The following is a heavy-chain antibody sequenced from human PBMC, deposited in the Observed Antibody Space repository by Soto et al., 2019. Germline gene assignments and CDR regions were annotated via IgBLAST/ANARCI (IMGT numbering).Heavy chain of an antibody. D-gene: IGHD1-26*01. Sequence: GGSLRLSCAASGFTFSSYDMHWVRQATGKGLEWVSAIGTAGDTYYPGSVKGRFTISRENAKNSLYLQMNSLRAGDTAVYYYARGGRDGYSVDYWGQGTLVTVSS. J-gene: IGHJ4*02. CDR3: ARGGRDGYSVDY. CDR1: GFTFSSYD. CDR2: IGTAGDT. V-gene: IGHV3-13*01.